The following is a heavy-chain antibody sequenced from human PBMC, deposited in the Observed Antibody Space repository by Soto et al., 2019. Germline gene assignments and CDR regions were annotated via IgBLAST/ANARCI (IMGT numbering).Heavy chain of an antibody. J-gene: IGHJ4*02. CDR1: GFTFSSYA. CDR3: AKGTSGWYERFDY. V-gene: IGHV3-23*01. Sequence: EVQLLESGGGLVQPGGSLRLSCAASGFTFSSYAMSWVRQAPGKGREGVSAISGSGGSTYYADSVKGRFTIYRDNSKNTLYLQMNSLRAEDTAVYYCAKGTSGWYERFDYWGQGTLVTDSS. D-gene: IGHD6-19*01. CDR2: ISGSGGST.